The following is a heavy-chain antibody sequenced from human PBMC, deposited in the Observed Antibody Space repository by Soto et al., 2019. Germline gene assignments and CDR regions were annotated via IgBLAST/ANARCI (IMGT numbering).Heavy chain of an antibody. Sequence: GGSLRLSCAASGFTFSSYAMHWVRQAPGKGLEWVAVISYDGSNKYYADSVKGRFTISRDNSKNTLYLQMNSLRAEDTAVYYCARHDLPDYWGQGTLVTVSS. CDR2: ISYDGSNK. CDR3: ARHDLPDY. J-gene: IGHJ4*02. CDR1: GFTFSSYA. V-gene: IGHV3-30-3*01.